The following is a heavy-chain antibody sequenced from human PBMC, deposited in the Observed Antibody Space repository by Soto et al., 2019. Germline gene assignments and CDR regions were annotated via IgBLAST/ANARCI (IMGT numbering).Heavy chain of an antibody. CDR1: GYTFTSYG. D-gene: IGHD3-22*01. V-gene: IGHV1-18*04. CDR3: ARFGDYYDSNALDY. J-gene: IGHJ4*02. Sequence: ASVKVSCKASGYTFTSYGISWVRQAPGQGLEWMGWISAYNGNTNYAQKLQGRVTMTTDTSTSTAYMELRSLRSEDTAVYYCARFGDYYDSNALDYWGQGTLVTVSS. CDR2: ISAYNGNT.